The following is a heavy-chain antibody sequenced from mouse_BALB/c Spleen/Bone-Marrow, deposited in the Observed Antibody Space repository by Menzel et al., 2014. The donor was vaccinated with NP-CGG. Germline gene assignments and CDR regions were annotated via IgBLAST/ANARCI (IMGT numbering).Heavy chain of an antibody. CDR2: IDPANGNT. CDR3: ARYRYYGSSGWDY. D-gene: IGHD1-1*01. Sequence: VQLQQSGAELVRSGASVKLSCTASGFNIKDTYIHWVKQRPEQGLEWIGRIDPANGNTKYDPKFQGKATITADTSSNTAYLHLSSLTSEDTAVYYCARYRYYGSSGWDYWGQGTSVTVSS. CDR1: GFNIKDTY. J-gene: IGHJ4*01. V-gene: IGHV14-3*02.